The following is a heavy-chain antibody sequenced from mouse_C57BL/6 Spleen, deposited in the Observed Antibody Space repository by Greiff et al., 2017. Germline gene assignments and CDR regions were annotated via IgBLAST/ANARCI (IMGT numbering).Heavy chain of an antibody. D-gene: IGHD1-1*02. CDR2: ISYDGSN. CDR3: ATLWVRGYFDV. V-gene: IGHV3-6*01. Sequence: EVKLVESGPGLVKPSQSLSLTCSVTGYSITSCYYWNWIRQFPGNKLEWMGYISYDGSNNYNPSLKNRISITRATSKNQFFLKLNSVTTEDTATYYCATLWVRGYFDVWGTGTTVTVSS. J-gene: IGHJ1*03. CDR1: GYSITSCYY.